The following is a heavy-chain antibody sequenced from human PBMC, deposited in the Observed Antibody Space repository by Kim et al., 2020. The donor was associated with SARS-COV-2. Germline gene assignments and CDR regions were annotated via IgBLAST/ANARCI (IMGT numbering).Heavy chain of an antibody. Sequence: NPPLKSRVTISVDTSKNQFSLKLSSVTAADTAVYYCASRESPHYYYGMDVWGQGTTVTVSS. V-gene: IGHV4-39*01. J-gene: IGHJ6*02. CDR3: ASRESPHYYYGMDV. D-gene: IGHD3-10*01.